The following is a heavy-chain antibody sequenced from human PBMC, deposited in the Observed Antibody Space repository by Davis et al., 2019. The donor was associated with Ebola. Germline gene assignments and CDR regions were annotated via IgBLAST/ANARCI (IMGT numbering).Heavy chain of an antibody. J-gene: IGHJ4*02. D-gene: IGHD1-26*01. V-gene: IGHV3-33*01. CDR1: GFTFSSYG. Sequence: GESLKISCAASGFTFSSYGMHWVRQAPGKGLEWVAVIWYDGSNDNYADSVKGRFTISRDNSRNTLYLQMNSLRPEDTAVYYCARGGVGSTSPFDYWGQGTLVTVSS. CDR2: IWYDGSND. CDR3: ARGGVGSTSPFDY.